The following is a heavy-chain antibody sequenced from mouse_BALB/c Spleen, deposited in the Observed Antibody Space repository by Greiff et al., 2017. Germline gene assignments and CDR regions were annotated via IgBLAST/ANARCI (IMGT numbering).Heavy chain of an antibody. D-gene: IGHD1-2*01. V-gene: IGHV5-9*03. Sequence: EVQGVESGGGLVKPGGSLKLSCAASGFTFSSYTMSWVRQTPEKRLEWVATISSGGGNTYYPDSVKGRFTISRDNAKNNLYLQMSSLRSEDTALYYCARWYGYYAMDYWGQGTSVTVSS. CDR2: ISSGGGNT. CDR3: ARWYGYYAMDY. CDR1: GFTFSSYT. J-gene: IGHJ4*01.